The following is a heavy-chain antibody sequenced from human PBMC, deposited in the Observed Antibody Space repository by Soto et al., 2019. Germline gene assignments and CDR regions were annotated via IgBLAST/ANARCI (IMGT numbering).Heavy chain of an antibody. CDR1: GGSISSYY. Sequence: SETLSLTCTVSGGSISSYYWSWIRQPPGKGLEWIGYIYYSGSTNYNPSLKSRVTISVDTSKNQFSLKLSSVTAADTAVYYCARDGTGYGSGSYYHNWFDPWGQGTLVTVSS. J-gene: IGHJ5*02. D-gene: IGHD3-10*01. CDR3: ARDGTGYGSGSYYHNWFDP. CDR2: IYYSGST. V-gene: IGHV4-59*01.